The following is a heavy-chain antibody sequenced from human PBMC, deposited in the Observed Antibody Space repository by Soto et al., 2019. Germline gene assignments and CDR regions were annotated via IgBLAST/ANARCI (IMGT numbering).Heavy chain of an antibody. V-gene: IGHV1-69*13. CDR1: GGTFSSYA. Sequence: SVKVSCKASGGTFSSYAISWVRQAPGQGLEWMGGIIPIFGTANYAQKFQGRVTITADESTSTAYMELSNLRSEDTAVYYCARDRNEGATTDFDYWGQGTLVTVSS. J-gene: IGHJ4*02. CDR3: ARDRNEGATTDFDY. CDR2: IIPIFGTA. D-gene: IGHD1-26*01.